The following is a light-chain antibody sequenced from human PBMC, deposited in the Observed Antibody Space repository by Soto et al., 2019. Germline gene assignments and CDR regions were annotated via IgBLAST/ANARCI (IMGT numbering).Light chain of an antibody. CDR3: LSYAGSNTWL. J-gene: IGLJ3*02. Sequence: QSALTQSPSASGSPGQSVTISCTGSSGDVGGYNYVSWYQQRPGKAPRLVIYDVFKRPSGVPDRFSGSKSGNTASLTVSRLQAEDEADYYCLSYAGSNTWLFGGGTKVTVL. CDR2: DVF. V-gene: IGLV2-8*01. CDR1: SGDVGGYNY.